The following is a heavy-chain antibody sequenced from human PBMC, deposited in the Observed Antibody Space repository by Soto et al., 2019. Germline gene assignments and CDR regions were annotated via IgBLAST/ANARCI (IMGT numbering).Heavy chain of an antibody. J-gene: IGHJ4*02. CDR3: ATDYGDYVFDY. CDR1: GGSISSSSYY. CDR2: IYYSGST. Sequence: SETLSLTCTVSGGSISSSSYYWGWIRQPPGKGLEWIGSIYYSGSTYYNPSLKSRVTISVDTSKNQFSLKLSSVTAADTAVYYCATDYGDYVFDYWGQGTLVTVSS. V-gene: IGHV4-39*01. D-gene: IGHD4-17*01.